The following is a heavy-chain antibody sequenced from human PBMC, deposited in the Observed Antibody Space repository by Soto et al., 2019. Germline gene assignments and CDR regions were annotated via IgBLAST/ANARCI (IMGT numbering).Heavy chain of an antibody. V-gene: IGHV3-30-3*01. CDR2: ISGDETIK. D-gene: IGHD6-19*01. J-gene: IGHJ3*02. CDR1: GFTFSTSV. CDR3: AREGHSSGRCGDFDM. Sequence: GWSLRLSCAASGFTFSTSVIHWVRQAPGKGLEWVAVISGDETIKIYADSVKGRFSISRDNSKNMVYLQMDSLRPEDTAVYFCAREGHSSGRCGDFDMQGQGTTVTVSS.